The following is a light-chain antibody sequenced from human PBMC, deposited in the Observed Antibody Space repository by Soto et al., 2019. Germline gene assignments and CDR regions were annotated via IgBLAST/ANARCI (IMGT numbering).Light chain of an antibody. V-gene: IGKV3-20*01. CDR2: GAS. Sequence: EIVMTQSPASLSVSPGERATLSCRASQNVNSNYIAWYQQKPGQAPRLLIYGASSRATGIPDRFSGSGSGTDFTLTISRLEPEDFAVYYCQQYGSSPITFGQGTRLEIK. J-gene: IGKJ5*01. CDR3: QQYGSSPIT. CDR1: QNVNSNY.